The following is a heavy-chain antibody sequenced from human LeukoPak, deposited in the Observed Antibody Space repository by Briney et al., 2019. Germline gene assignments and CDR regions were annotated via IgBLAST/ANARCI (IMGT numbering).Heavy chain of an antibody. D-gene: IGHD5-24*01. CDR2: IYPGDSDT. Sequence: GGSLRLSCKGSGYSFTSYWIAWVRQMPGKGLEWMGIIYPGDSDTRYSPSFQGQVTISADKSIDTAYLQWSSLKASDTAMYYCARGDGYNLRGPFDYWGQGTLVTVSS. J-gene: IGHJ4*02. CDR3: ARGDGYNLRGPFDY. V-gene: IGHV5-51*01. CDR1: GYSFTSYW.